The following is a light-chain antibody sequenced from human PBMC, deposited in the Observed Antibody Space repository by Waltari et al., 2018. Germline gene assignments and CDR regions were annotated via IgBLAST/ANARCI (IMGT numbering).Light chain of an antibody. CDR1: MLPKKY. CDR3: YSTTDNNLGV. Sequence: SSELTLPSSVSVSPGQTARLTCSGDMLPKKYTRWFQQKPGPAPVLVLYPASARPSGIPERCAGSSSGTTVTLTISGAQVEDEADYYCYSTTDNNLGVFGPGTRVTVL. J-gene: IGLJ1*01. CDR2: PAS. V-gene: IGLV3-27*01.